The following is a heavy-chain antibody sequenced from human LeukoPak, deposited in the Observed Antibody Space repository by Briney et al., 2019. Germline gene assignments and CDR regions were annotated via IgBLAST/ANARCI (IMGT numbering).Heavy chain of an antibody. CDR2: ISSSSSYI. CDR1: GFTFSSYS. Sequence: GGSLRLSCAASGFTFSSYSMNWVRQAPGKGLEWVSSISSSSSYIYYADSVKGRFTISRDNAKNSLYLQMNSLRAEDTAVYYCARDRIVGDCDYWGQGTLVTVSS. V-gene: IGHV3-21*01. J-gene: IGHJ4*02. D-gene: IGHD1-26*01. CDR3: ARDRIVGDCDY.